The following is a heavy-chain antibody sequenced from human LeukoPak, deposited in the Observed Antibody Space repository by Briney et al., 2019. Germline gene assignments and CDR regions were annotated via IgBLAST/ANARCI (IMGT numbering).Heavy chain of an antibody. V-gene: IGHV3-74*01. CDR3: ARGRGTIYMFDY. D-gene: IGHD2/OR15-2a*01. Sequence: GGSLRLSCAASGFTFNIYWMHWVRQVPGKGLVWVSRINSDGSSTTYADSVKGRFTISRDNARNTLYLQMNSLRAEDTAVYYCARGRGTIYMFDYWGQGTLVTVSS. J-gene: IGHJ4*02. CDR1: GFTFNIYW. CDR2: INSDGSST.